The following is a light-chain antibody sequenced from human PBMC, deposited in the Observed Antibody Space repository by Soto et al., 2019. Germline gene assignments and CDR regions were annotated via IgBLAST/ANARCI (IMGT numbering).Light chain of an antibody. J-gene: IGKJ5*01. CDR3: QQYGSSIT. V-gene: IGKV3-20*01. Sequence: EIVFTHSPCTLSLSPGETATLSCRASLTINDNYLAWYQQKAGQAPRLVIYDASNRATGIPDRFSASGSGTDFTLTISRLEPEDFAVYYCQQYGSSITFGQGTRLEIK. CDR1: LTINDNY. CDR2: DAS.